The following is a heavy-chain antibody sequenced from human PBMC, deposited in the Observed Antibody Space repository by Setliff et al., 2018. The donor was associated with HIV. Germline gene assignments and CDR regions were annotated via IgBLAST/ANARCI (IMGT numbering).Heavy chain of an antibody. CDR3: ARQVPFTCWGTGCFDDY. V-gene: IGHV4-38-2*01. CDR1: GYSISSGYY. D-gene: IGHD2-2*01. Sequence: PSETLSLTCAVSGYSISSGYYWGWIRQPPGKGLEWIGSFFRPGTTHDNPSLNSRATVSVDMSNNQLSLKLTSVTAADTAVYYCARQVPFTCWGTGCFDDYWGRGTLVTVSS. CDR2: FFRPGTT. J-gene: IGHJ4*02.